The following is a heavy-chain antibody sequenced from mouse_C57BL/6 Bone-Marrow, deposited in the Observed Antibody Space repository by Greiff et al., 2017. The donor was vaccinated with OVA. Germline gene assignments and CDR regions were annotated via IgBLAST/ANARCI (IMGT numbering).Heavy chain of an antibody. V-gene: IGHV1-54*01. D-gene: IGHD2-1*01. J-gene: IGHJ1*03. CDR3: ARGGYYGNYHWYFDV. CDR2: INPGSGGT. CDR1: GYAFTNYL. Sequence: QVHVKQSGAELVRPGTSVKVSCKASGYAFTNYLIEWVKQRPGQGLEWIGVINPGSGGTNYNEKFKGKATLTADKSSSTAYMQLSSLTSEDSAVYFCARGGYYGNYHWYFDVWGTGTTVTVSS.